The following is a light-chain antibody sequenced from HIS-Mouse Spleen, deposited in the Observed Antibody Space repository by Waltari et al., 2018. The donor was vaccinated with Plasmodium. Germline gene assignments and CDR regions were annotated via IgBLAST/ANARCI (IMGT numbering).Light chain of an antibody. CDR1: SLRSYY. J-gene: IGLJ2*01. CDR2: GKN. V-gene: IGLV3-19*01. CDR3: NSRDSSGNHVV. Sequence: SSELTQDPAVSVALGQPVRITCQGDSLRSYYASWYQQKPGQAHVLVIYGKNNRPSGIPDRFSGSSSGNTASLTITGAQAEDEADYYCNSRDSSGNHVVFGGGTKLTVL.